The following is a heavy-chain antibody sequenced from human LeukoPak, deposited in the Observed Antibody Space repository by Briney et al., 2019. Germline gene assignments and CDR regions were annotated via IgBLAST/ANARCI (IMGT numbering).Heavy chain of an antibody. CDR1: GFTFSSYA. CDR2: ISGSGGST. Sequence: GGSLRLSCAASGFTFSSYAMSWVRQAPGKGLEWVSAISGSGGSTYYADSVKGRFTISRDNSKNTLYLQMNSLRAEDTAVYYCAKARYDSSAYGGARGYWGQGTLVTVSS. V-gene: IGHV3-23*01. D-gene: IGHD3-22*01. J-gene: IGHJ4*02. CDR3: AKARYDSSAYGGARGY.